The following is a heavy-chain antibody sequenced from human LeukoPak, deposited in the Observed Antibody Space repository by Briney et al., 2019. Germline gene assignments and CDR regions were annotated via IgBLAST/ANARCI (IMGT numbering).Heavy chain of an antibody. V-gene: IGHV4-59*13. CDR2: FYYSGST. J-gene: IGHJ4*02. CDR3: ARDSSAHFDY. CDR1: GGSISSYY. Sequence: SETLSLTCTVSGGSISSYYWSWIRQPPGKGLEWIGYFYYSGSTDYNPSLKSRVTISVDTSKNQFSLILSSVTAADTAVYYCARDSSAHFDYWGQGTLVTVSS.